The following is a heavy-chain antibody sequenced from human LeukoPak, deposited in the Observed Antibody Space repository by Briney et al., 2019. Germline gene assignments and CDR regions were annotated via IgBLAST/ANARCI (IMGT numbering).Heavy chain of an antibody. Sequence: PGGSLRLSCAASGFTFSSYSMNWVRQAPGKGLEWVAVISYDGSNKYYADSVKGRFTISRDNSKNTLYLQMNSLRAEDTAVYYCARGPGSSGWYDYWGQGTLVTVSS. CDR1: GFTFSSYS. CDR2: ISYDGSNK. V-gene: IGHV3-30*03. CDR3: ARGPGSSGWYDY. J-gene: IGHJ4*02. D-gene: IGHD6-19*01.